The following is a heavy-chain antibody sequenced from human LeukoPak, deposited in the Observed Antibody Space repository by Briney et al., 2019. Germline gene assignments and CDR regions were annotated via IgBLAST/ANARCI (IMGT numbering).Heavy chain of an antibody. Sequence: GGSLRLSCAASGFTFSSYSSSWVRQAPGKGLEWVSYISSSSSTIYYADSVKGRFTLSRDNAKNSLYLQMNSLRAEDTAVYYCAREGEVAATSFDYWGQGTLVTVSS. CDR1: GFTFSSYS. D-gene: IGHD2-15*01. V-gene: IGHV3-48*04. CDR3: AREGEVAATSFDY. CDR2: ISSSSSTI. J-gene: IGHJ4*02.